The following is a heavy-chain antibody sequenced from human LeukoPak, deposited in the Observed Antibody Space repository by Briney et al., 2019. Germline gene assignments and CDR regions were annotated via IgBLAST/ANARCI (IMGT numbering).Heavy chain of an antibody. CDR1: GFTFSSYG. V-gene: IGHV3-30*18. CDR3: AKGGIVGATTGGDIDY. J-gene: IGHJ4*02. D-gene: IGHD1-26*01. CDR2: ISYDGSNK. Sequence: GRSLRLSCAASGFTFSSYGMHWVRQAPGKGLEWVAVISYDGSNKYYADSVKGRFTISRDNSKNTLYLQMNSLRAEDTAVYYCAKGGIVGATTGGDIDYWGQGTLVTVSS.